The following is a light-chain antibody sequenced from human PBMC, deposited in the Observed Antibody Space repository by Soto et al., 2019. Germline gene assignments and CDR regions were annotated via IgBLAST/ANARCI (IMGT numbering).Light chain of an antibody. J-gene: IGLJ3*02. CDR2: DVS. CDR1: SSDVGGYNH. Sequence: QSALTQPASVSGSPGQSITIACTGTSSDVGGYNHVSWYQVHPGKAPRLVIYDVSIRPPAVSDRFSGSTSGNTASLTISGLQAEDEADYYCRSYTATRTVVFGGGTKVTVL. CDR3: RSYTATRTVV. V-gene: IGLV2-14*03.